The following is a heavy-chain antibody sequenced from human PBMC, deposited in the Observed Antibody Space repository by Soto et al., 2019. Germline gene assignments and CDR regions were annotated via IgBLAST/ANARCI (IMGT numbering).Heavy chain of an antibody. V-gene: IGHV3-48*01. D-gene: IGHD2-8*02. J-gene: IGHJ4*02. CDR1: GFTFSSYS. Sequence: VESGGGLAQPGESLTLSCRASGFTFSSYSMNWVRQAPGRGLEWVSFIGGTGTTKYYADSVKGRFTISRDNAGNSLYLQMTSLRADDTAVYYCARDPKSGISYFDSWGQGVLVTVSS. CDR3: ARDPKSGISYFDS. CDR2: IGGTGTTK.